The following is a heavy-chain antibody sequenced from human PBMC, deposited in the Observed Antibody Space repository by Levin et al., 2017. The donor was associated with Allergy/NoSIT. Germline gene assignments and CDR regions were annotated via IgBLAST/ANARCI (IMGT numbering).Heavy chain of an antibody. J-gene: IGHJ4*01. CDR1: GFTFSSSG. V-gene: IGHV3-23*01. CDR3: AKIKEGSSWYLVPNDC. Sequence: GESLKISCAASGFTFSSSGMSWVRQAPGKGLEWVSAISGSGCSTHYADSVKGRFTFSRDNSKNTVYLQMNSVRAEDTALYYCAKIKEGSSWYLVPNDCWDHGTLVTVSS. D-gene: IGHD6-13*01. CDR2: ISGSGCST.